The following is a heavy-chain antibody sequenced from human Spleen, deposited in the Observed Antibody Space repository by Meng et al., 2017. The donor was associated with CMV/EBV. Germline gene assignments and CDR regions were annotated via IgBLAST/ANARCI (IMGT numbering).Heavy chain of an antibody. V-gene: IGHV1-18*01. CDR3: ARGQGDVVPAAMPYYFDY. D-gene: IGHD2-2*01. J-gene: IGHJ4*02. CDR1: TFTSYG. Sequence: TFTSYGISWVRQAPGQGLEWMGWISAYNGNTNYAQKLQGRVTMTTDTSTSTAYMELRSLRSDDTAVYYCARGQGDVVPAAMPYYFDYWGQGTLVTVSS. CDR2: ISAYNGNT.